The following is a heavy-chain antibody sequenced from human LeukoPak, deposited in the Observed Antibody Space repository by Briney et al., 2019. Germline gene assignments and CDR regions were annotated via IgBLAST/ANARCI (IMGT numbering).Heavy chain of an antibody. D-gene: IGHD3-10*01. Sequence: ASVKVSCKASGYTFTRYVISWVRQAPGQALEWMGWISAYNGNTNYAQKLQGRVTMTTDTSTSTAYMELRSLRSDDTAVYYCARSGHRRYYYASGPDYWGQGTRVTVSS. J-gene: IGHJ4*02. CDR3: ARSGHRRYYYASGPDY. V-gene: IGHV1-18*01. CDR1: GYTFTRYV. CDR2: ISAYNGNT.